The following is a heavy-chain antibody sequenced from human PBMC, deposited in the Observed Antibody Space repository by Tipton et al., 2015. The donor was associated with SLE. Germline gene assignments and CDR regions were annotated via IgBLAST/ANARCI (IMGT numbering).Heavy chain of an antibody. J-gene: IGHJ6*02. CDR3: ARKVEGCYGMDV. D-gene: IGHD2-15*01. CDR2: IYYSGST. CDR1: GGSISSSSYY. Sequence: TLSLTCTVSGGSISSSSYYWGWIRQPPGKGLEWIGIIYYSGSTYYNPSLKSRVTISVDTSKNQFSRKLSSATAADTAVYYCARKVEGCYGMDVWGQGTTVTVSS. V-gene: IGHV4-39*01.